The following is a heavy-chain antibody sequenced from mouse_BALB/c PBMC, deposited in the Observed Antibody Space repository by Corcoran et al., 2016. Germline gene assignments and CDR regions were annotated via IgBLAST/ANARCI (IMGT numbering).Heavy chain of an antibody. D-gene: IGHD2-3*01. J-gene: IGHJ4*01. CDR2: INPYNDGT. Sequence: EVQLQQSGPELVKPGASVKMSCKASGYTFTSYVMHWVKQKPRQGLEWIGYINPYNDGTKYNEKFKGKATLTSDKSSSTAYMELSSLTSEDSAVYYRARYADCYVYYYSIDYWGQGTSVTVSS. CDR1: GYTFTSYV. V-gene: IGHV1S136*01. CDR3: ARYADCYVYYYSIDY.